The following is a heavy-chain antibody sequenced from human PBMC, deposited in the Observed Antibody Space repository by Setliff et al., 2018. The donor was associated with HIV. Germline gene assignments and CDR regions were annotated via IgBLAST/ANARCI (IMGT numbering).Heavy chain of an antibody. J-gene: IGHJ6*03. CDR1: GFTFSVYW. D-gene: IGHD3-9*01. CDR2: IKGDGSGI. Sequence: PGESLKISCAASGFTFSVYWMHWVRQAPGKGLVWVARIKGDGSGISYADSVKGRFTISRDNAKNSLYLQMNSLRAEDTAVYYCARPLTGYSITHYYYMDVWGKGTTVTVSS. CDR3: ARPLTGYSITHYYYMDV. V-gene: IGHV3-74*01.